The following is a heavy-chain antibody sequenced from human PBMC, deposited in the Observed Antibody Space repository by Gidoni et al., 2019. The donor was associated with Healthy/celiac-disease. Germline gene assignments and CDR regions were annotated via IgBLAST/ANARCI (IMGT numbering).Heavy chain of an antibody. CDR3: ASHYSSGHPLDY. Sequence: EVQRVQSGAEVKQPGESMGRSCTGSGHSFTSSWISWVRQMPGKGLVWMGRIDPSDSYTNYSPSFQGHVTISADKSISTAYLQWSSLKASDTAMYYCASHYSSGHPLDYWGQGTLVTVSS. CDR1: GHSFTSSW. CDR2: IDPSDSYT. V-gene: IGHV5-10-1*03. D-gene: IGHD3-22*01. J-gene: IGHJ4*02.